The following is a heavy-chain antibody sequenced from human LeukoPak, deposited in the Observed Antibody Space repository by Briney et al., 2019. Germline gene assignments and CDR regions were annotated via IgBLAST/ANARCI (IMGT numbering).Heavy chain of an antibody. CDR2: INPSGGST. V-gene: IGHV1-46*01. Sequence: ASVKVSCKASGYTFTSYYMHWVRQAPGQGLEWMGIINPSGGSTSYAQKFQGRVTMTRDTSTSTVYMELSSLRSEDTAVYYCARAGGRPYYGSGSYGHWGQGTLVTVSS. J-gene: IGHJ4*02. CDR3: ARAGGRPYYGSGSYGH. D-gene: IGHD3-10*01. CDR1: GYTFTSYY.